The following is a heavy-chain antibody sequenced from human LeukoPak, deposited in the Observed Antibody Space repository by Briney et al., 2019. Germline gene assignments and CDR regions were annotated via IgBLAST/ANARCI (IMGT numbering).Heavy chain of an antibody. V-gene: IGHV1-18*01. CDR2: ISAYNGNT. D-gene: IGHD6-13*01. J-gene: IGHJ4*02. CDR1: GYTFTSYG. Sequence: ASVKVSCKASGYTFTSYGISWVRQAPGQGLEWMGWISAYNGNTNYAQKLQGRVTMATDTSTSTAYMELRSLRSDDTAVYYCARDSSSGEKYDYWGQGTLVTVSS. CDR3: ARDSSSGEKYDY.